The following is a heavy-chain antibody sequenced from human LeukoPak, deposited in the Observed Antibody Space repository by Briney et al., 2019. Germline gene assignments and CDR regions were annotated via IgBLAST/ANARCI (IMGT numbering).Heavy chain of an antibody. CDR1: GGSISSYY. V-gene: IGHV4-59*01. CDR2: IYYSGST. J-gene: IGHJ1*01. CDR3: AREGNYYDSSGYLIPGYFQH. Sequence: KPSETLSLTCTVSGGSISSYYWSWIRQPPGKGLEWIGYIYYSGSTNYNPSLKSRVTISVDTSENQFSLKLSSVTAADTAVYYCAREGNYYDSSGYLIPGYFQHWGQGTLVTVSS. D-gene: IGHD3-22*01.